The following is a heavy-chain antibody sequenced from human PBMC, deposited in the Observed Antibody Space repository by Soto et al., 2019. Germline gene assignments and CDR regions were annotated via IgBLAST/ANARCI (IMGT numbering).Heavy chain of an antibody. V-gene: IGHV1-18*01. CDR3: GGRTRQGGGGDY. CDR1: GYTFTSYG. D-gene: IGHD3-16*01. CDR2: ISAYNGNT. Sequence: QVQLVQSGAEVKKPGASVKVSCKASGYTFTSYGISWVRQAPGQGLEWMGWISAYNGNTNYAQKLQGRVTMTTDTTTRQAYMELRSLRSDDTAVYYCGGRTRQGGGGDYWGQGTLVTVSS. J-gene: IGHJ4*02.